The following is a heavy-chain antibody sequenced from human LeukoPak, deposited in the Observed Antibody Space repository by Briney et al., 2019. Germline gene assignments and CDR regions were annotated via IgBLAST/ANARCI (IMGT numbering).Heavy chain of an antibody. CDR1: GGSISSSSYY. CDR3: ARQRESYCSGGSCYSSWFDP. D-gene: IGHD2-15*01. J-gene: IGHJ5*02. Sequence: SETLSLTCTVSGGSISSSSYYWGWIRQPPGKGLEWIGSIYYSGSTYHNPSLKSRVTISVDTSKNQFSLKLSSVTAADTAVYYCARQRESYCSGGSCYSSWFDPWGQGTLVTVSS. V-gene: IGHV4-39*01. CDR2: IYYSGST.